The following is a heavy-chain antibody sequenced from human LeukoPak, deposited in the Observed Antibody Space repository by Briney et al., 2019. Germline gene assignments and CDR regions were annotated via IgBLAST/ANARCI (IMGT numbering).Heavy chain of an antibody. J-gene: IGHJ4*02. CDR2: MNPNSGNT. CDR1: GYTFTSYD. CDR3: ARGTACSGTSCLLPPSVLRFLEWSFDY. Sequence: ASVKVSCKASGYTFTSYDINWVRQATGQGLEWMGWMNPNSGNTGYAQKFQGRVTMTRNTSISTAYMELSSLRSEDTAVYYRARGTACSGTSCLLPPSVLRFLEWSFDYWGQGTLVTVSS. D-gene: IGHD3-3*01. V-gene: IGHV1-8*01.